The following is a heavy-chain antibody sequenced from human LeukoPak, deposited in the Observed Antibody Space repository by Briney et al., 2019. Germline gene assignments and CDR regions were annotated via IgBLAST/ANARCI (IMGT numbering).Heavy chain of an antibody. Sequence: ETLSLTCAVYGGSFSGYYWSWIRQPPGKGLEWIGEINHSGSTNYNPSLKSRVTISVDTSKNQFSLKLSSVTAADTAVCYCARGRLSYYYDSRGWFDPWGQGTLVTVSS. V-gene: IGHV4-34*01. D-gene: IGHD3-22*01. J-gene: IGHJ5*02. CDR2: INHSGST. CDR1: GGSFSGYY. CDR3: ARGRLSYYYDSRGWFDP.